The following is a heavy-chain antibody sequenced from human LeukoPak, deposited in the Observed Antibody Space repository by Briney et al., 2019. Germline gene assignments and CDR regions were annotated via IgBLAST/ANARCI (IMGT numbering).Heavy chain of an antibody. CDR2: IWYDGSNK. Sequence: GRSLRLSCAASGFTFSSYCMHWVSQAPSKWLEWVAVIWYDGSNKYYADSAKGRFTISRDNSKNTLYLQMNSLRAEDTAVYYCVSIDLDSWGQGTLVTVSS. CDR1: GFTFSSYC. CDR3: VSIDLDS. V-gene: IGHV3-33*01. J-gene: IGHJ4*02. D-gene: IGHD3-16*02.